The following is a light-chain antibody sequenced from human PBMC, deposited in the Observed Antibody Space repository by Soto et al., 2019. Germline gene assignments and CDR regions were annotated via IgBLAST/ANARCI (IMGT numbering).Light chain of an antibody. V-gene: IGKV3-15*01. CDR3: QHYGETPIT. CDR2: DAS. Sequence: EIVMTQSPATLSVSPGERVTLSCRASQSISRNLAWHQQKPGQAPRLLIYDASTRATGIPARFSGSGSGTDFTLTISRLEPEDFAVYYCQHYGETPITFGLGTRPEI. J-gene: IGKJ5*01. CDR1: QSISRN.